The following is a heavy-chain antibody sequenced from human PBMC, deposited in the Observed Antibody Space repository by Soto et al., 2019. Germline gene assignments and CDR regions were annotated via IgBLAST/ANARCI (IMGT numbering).Heavy chain of an antibody. Sequence: QVQLVQSGAEEKKPGASVKVSCKASGYTFTGYAMHWVRQAPEQRLEWMGWINAGNGNTKYSQKFQGRVTITRDTSASTAYMALSSLRSEDTAVYYCARAVAVAADFDYWGQGTLVTVSS. CDR1: GYTFTGYA. V-gene: IGHV1-3*05. J-gene: IGHJ4*02. CDR3: ARAVAVAADFDY. CDR2: INAGNGNT. D-gene: IGHD6-19*01.